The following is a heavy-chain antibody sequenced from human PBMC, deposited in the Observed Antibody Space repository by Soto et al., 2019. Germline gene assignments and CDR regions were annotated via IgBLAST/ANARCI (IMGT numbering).Heavy chain of an antibody. Sequence: PSETLSLTCTVSGGSISSGGYYWSWIRQPPGKGLEWIGEINHSGSTNYNPSLKSRVTISVGTSKNQFSLKLTSVTAADTAVYYCARDKITGLFDYWGQGTLVTVSS. CDR1: GGSISSGGYY. V-gene: IGHV4-39*07. CDR3: ARDKITGLFDY. CDR2: INHSGST. J-gene: IGHJ4*02. D-gene: IGHD2-8*02.